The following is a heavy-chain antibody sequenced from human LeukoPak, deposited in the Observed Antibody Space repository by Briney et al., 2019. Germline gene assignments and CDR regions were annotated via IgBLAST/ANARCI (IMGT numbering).Heavy chain of an antibody. CDR3: ARVSVGGAPLPADY. Sequence: SETLSLTCTVSGGSISSYYWSWIWHPPPPGREREWYVCYSWSTNYNPSLKSRVTISVDTCKNQFSLKLSSVTAADTAVYYCARVSVGGAPLPADYWGQGTLVTVSS. CDR2: VCYSWST. V-gene: IGHV4-59*01. J-gene: IGHJ4*02. CDR1: GGSISSYY. D-gene: IGHD3-16*01.